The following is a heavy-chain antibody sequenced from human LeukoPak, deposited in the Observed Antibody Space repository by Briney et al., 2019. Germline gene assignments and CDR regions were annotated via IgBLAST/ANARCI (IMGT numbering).Heavy chain of an antibody. V-gene: IGHV1-69*04. CDR2: IIPILGIA. D-gene: IGHD2-15*01. J-gene: IGHJ4*02. CDR3: ARDVSGYDLIRYCSGGSCYPYYFDY. Sequence: SVKVSCKASGGTFSSYAISWVRQAPGQGLEWMGRIIPILGIANYAQKFQGRVTITADKSTSTAYMELSSLRSEDTAVFYCARDVSGYDLIRYCSGGSCYPYYFDYWGQGTLVTVSS. CDR1: GGTFSSYA.